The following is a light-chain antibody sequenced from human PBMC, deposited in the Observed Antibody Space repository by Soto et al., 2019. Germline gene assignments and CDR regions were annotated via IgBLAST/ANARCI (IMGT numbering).Light chain of an antibody. V-gene: IGLV3-21*02. J-gene: IGLJ3*02. CDR3: QVWDSGSDQGV. CDR2: DDS. Sequence: SYELTQPPSVSVAPGQTARITCGGNNIRSKSVHWYQQRPGQAPVLVVCDDSDRPSGIPERFSGSNSGNTATLTICRVEAGDEADYYCQVWDSGSDQGVFGGGTKVTVL. CDR1: NIRSKS.